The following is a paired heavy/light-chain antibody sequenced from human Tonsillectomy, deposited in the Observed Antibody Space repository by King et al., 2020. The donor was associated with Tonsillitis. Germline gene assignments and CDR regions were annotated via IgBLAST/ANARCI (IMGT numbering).Light chain of an antibody. CDR1: WPNIGNNA. Sequence: QSVLTQPPSVSEAPRQRVTISCSGSWPNIGNNAVNWYQQLPGEAPKLLIYYDDLLPSGVSARFSASKSGTSASLAISGLQSDDEADYYCAAWDDNLNGWVFGGGTKLTVL. J-gene: IGLJ3*02. V-gene: IGLV1-36*01. CDR3: AAWDDNLNGWV. CDR2: YDD.
Heavy chain of an antibody. Sequence: QVQLQQSGPGLVKPSQTLSLTCDISGDSVSNNGAAWTWIRQSPSRGLEWLGRTYYRSRTWYNDYALSVKSRLSINADTSKNQVSLQLNSVIPEDTAVYYCARSRPGGGGDYLDYWGPGTLVTVSS. CDR3: ARSRPGGGGDYLDY. CDR1: GDSVSNNGAA. J-gene: IGHJ4*02. D-gene: IGHD3-16*01. V-gene: IGHV6-1*01. CDR2: TYYRSRTWYN.